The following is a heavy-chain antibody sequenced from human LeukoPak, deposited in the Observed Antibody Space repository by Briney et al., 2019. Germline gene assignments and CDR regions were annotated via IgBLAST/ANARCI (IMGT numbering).Heavy chain of an antibody. Sequence: ASVKVSCKASGYTFTSYGISWVRQAPGQGLEWMGRINAYNGNTNYAQKFQGRVTMSTDTSTTTAYMELRSLRSDDTAVYYCSRFGVVYYYYMDVWGKGTTVTVSS. D-gene: IGHD3-3*01. CDR2: INAYNGNT. CDR1: GYTFTSYG. J-gene: IGHJ6*03. CDR3: SRFGVVYYYYMDV. V-gene: IGHV1-18*01.